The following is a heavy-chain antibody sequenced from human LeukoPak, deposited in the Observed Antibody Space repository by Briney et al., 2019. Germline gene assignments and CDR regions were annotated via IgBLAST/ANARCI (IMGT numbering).Heavy chain of an antibody. V-gene: IGHV3-33*01. CDR3: TILAVASDFDY. D-gene: IGHD6-19*01. CDR1: GFAFSSYG. J-gene: IGHJ4*02. Sequence: PGGSLGLSCAVSGFAFSSYGMHWVRQAPGKGLEWVAIIWYDGSDKYYGDSVKGRFTISRDNSKNTLYLQMNSLRAEDTAVYYCTILAVASDFDYWGQGTLVTVSS. CDR2: IWYDGSDK.